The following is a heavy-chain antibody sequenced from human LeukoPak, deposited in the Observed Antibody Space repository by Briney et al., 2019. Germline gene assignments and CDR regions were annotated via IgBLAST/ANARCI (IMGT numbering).Heavy chain of an antibody. CDR1: GFTLSSYN. J-gene: IGHJ4*02. CDR2: ISRSNNYI. V-gene: IGHV3-21*01. Sequence: GGSLRLSCAASGFTLSSYNMNWVRQAPGKGLEWVSSISRSNNYIYYADSVRGRFTISRDNAKNSLYLQMNSLRAEDTAVYYCARDNPGSGWTQCFDYWGQGTLVTVSS. D-gene: IGHD6-19*01. CDR3: ARDNPGSGWTQCFDY.